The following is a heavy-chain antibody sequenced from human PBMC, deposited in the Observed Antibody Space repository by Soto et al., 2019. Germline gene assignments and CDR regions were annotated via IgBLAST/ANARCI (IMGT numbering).Heavy chain of an antibody. CDR1: GYTFTNHG. J-gene: IGHJ4*01. V-gene: IGHV1-18*04. Sequence: ASVKVSCKASGYTFTNHGISWVRQAHGQGLEWVGWMSGNTGKKKYAQRLQGRVTMTTDTSTSTAYMELRSLRSDDTAVYYCSRDFYPLAYYFDYWGQATLVTVSS. CDR3: SRDFYPLAYYFDY. CDR2: MSGNTGKK.